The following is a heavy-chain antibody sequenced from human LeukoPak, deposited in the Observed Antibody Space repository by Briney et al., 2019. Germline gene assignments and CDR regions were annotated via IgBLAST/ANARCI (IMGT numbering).Heavy chain of an antibody. CDR1: GFTFSSYA. Sequence: PGGSLRLSCAASGFTFSSYAMSWVHQAPGKGLEWVSAISGSGGSTYYADSVKGRFTISRDNSKNTLYLQMNSLRAEDTAVYYCAKEYVRYFDFATDQTIDYWGQGTLVTVSS. CDR2: ISGSGGST. D-gene: IGHD3-9*01. CDR3: AKEYVRYFDFATDQTIDY. J-gene: IGHJ4*02. V-gene: IGHV3-23*01.